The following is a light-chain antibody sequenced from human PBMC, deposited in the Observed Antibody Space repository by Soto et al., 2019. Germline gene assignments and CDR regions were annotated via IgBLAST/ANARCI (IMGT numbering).Light chain of an antibody. CDR1: QSVSSF. CDR2: DVS. CDR3: QQRINWPLT. Sequence: EIVLTQSPATLSLSPGERATLSCRASQSVSSFLAWYQQKPGQAPRLLIYDVSSRATGIPTRFSGSGSGTEFTLNISSLEPEDFAVYYCQQRINWPLTFGGGTKVELK. J-gene: IGKJ4*01. V-gene: IGKV3-11*01.